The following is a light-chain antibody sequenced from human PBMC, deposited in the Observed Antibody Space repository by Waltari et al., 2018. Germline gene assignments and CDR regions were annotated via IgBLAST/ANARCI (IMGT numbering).Light chain of an antibody. J-gene: IGKJ4*01. V-gene: IGKV1-5*03. CDR1: QSVSRW. Sequence: RASQSVSRWLAWYQQQPGKAPKRLIYEASTLQSGVPSRFSGTGSGTDFTLTISSLQPDDFATYYCQQYNSYSLLTFGGGTKVEIK. CDR2: EAS. CDR3: QQYNSYSLLT.